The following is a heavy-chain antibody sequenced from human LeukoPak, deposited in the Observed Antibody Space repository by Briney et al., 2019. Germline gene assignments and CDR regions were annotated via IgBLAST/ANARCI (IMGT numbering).Heavy chain of an antibody. V-gene: IGHV3-74*01. D-gene: IGHD1-26*01. CDR3: ARDPYSGNYGTYYYYYMDV. Sequence: GGSLRLSCAASGFTFSGYWMHWVRQAPGKGLVWVSRINSEGSGTIYADSVKGRFTISRDNAKNSLYLQMDSLGPEDTAVYYCARDPYSGNYGTYYYYYMDVWGKGTTVTISS. J-gene: IGHJ6*03. CDR2: INSEGSGT. CDR1: GFTFSGYW.